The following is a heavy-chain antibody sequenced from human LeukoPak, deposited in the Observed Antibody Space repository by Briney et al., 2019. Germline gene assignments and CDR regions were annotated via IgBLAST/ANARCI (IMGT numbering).Heavy chain of an antibody. Sequence: VASVKVSCKASGYTFTSYAMNWVRQAPGQGLEWMGWINTNTGNPTYAQGFTGRFVFSLDTSVSTAYLQINSLEAEDTAMYYCARGIGHCSGFSCHLDPWGQGTLVTVSS. D-gene: IGHD2-2*01. CDR3: ARGIGHCSGFSCHLDP. CDR2: INTNTGNP. CDR1: GYTFTSYA. J-gene: IGHJ5*02. V-gene: IGHV7-4-1*02.